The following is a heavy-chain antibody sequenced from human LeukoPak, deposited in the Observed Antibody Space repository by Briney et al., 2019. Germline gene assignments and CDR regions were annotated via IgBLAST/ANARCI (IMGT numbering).Heavy chain of an antibody. CDR3: ATSSVWGGAFNI. CDR1: GFTFSIYW. CDR2: LYSDGSGT. J-gene: IGHJ3*02. V-gene: IGHV3-74*01. D-gene: IGHD3-16*01. Sequence: QSGGSLRLSCAASGFTFSIYWMYWVRQAPGKGLMWVSRLYSDGSGTTYVGRVKGRFAVSRDNAKSTLYLQMSSLRAEDTAVYYCATSSVWGGAFNIWGQGTMVTVSS.